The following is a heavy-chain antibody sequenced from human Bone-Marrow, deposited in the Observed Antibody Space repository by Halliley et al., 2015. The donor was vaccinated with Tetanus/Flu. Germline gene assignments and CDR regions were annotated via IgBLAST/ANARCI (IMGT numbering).Heavy chain of an antibody. CDR3: ARANPVYPYLGGYDY. CDR1: GYTFTSNY. V-gene: IGHV1-46*01. Sequence: QLVQSGAEVRKPGASVRVSCQASGYTFTSNYLHWVRQAPGQGLEWMGVINPGGGGTTYAQKFQGRLSITRDASTTTVYMELSSLTSEDAAVYYCARANPVYPYLGGYDYWGQGTQVTVSS. D-gene: IGHD3-16*01. J-gene: IGHJ4*02. CDR2: INPGGGGT.